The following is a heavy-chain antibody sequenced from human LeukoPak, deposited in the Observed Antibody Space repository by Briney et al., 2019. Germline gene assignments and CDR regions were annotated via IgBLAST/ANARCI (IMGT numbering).Heavy chain of an antibody. Sequence: ASVKVSCKASGYSFTKYGINWIRQAPGQGPEWMGWISGYNGNTNYAQKLQGRVTMTTDTSTSTAYMELRSLRSDDTAVYYCAGGPFRGDGYNNYWGQGTLVTVSS. V-gene: IGHV1-18*01. CDR3: AGGPFRGDGYNNY. D-gene: IGHD5-24*01. CDR2: ISGYNGNT. J-gene: IGHJ4*02. CDR1: GYSFTKYG.